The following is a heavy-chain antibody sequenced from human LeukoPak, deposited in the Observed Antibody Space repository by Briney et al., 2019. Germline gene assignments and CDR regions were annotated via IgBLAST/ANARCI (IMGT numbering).Heavy chain of an antibody. Sequence: GGSLRLSCAASGFTFSGSAMHWVRQASGKGLEWVGRIRSKANSYATAYAASVKGRFTISRDNSKNTLYLQMNSLRAEDTAVYYCAKAPGYTMIEGYYFDYWGQGTLVTVSS. D-gene: IGHD3-22*01. CDR2: IRSKANSYAT. CDR3: AKAPGYTMIEGYYFDY. CDR1: GFTFSGSA. V-gene: IGHV3-73*01. J-gene: IGHJ4*02.